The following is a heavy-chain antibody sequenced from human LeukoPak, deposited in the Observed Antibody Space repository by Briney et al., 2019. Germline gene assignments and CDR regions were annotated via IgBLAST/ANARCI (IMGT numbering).Heavy chain of an antibody. CDR2: ISAYNGNT. D-gene: IGHD2-2*02. CDR3: ARDWRLVVPAAIGYFDY. Sequence: ASVKVSCKASGYTFTSYYMHWVRQAPGQGLEWMGWISAYNGNTNYAQKLQGRVTMTTDTSTSTAYMELRSLRSDDTAVYYCARDWRLVVPAAIGYFDYWGQGTLVTVSS. CDR1: GYTFTSYY. V-gene: IGHV1-18*04. J-gene: IGHJ4*02.